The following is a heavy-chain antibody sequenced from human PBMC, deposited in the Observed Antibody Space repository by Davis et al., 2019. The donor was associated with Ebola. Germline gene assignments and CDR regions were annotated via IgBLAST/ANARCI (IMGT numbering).Heavy chain of an antibody. J-gene: IGHJ6*02. CDR1: RGTFSSYA. Sequence: SVKVSCKASRGTFSSYAISWVRQAPGQGLEWMGRIIPILGIANYAQKFQGRVTITADKSTSTAYMELSSLRSEDTAVYYCARDPIVVVVAATSYYYYGMDVWGQGTTVTVSS. V-gene: IGHV1-69*04. D-gene: IGHD2-15*01. CDR3: ARDPIVVVVAATSYYYYGMDV. CDR2: IIPILGIA.